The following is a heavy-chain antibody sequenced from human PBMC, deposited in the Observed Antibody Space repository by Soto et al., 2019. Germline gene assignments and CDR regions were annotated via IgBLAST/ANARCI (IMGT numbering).Heavy chain of an antibody. D-gene: IGHD3-3*02. Sequence: SSETLSLTCTVSGAPISTHYWSWIRHVPGKGLEWIANIYYTGSTYYNPSLKSRVTISVNTSKRQFSIKLTSVTAADTAVYYCARGLADSNWFDPWGQGTLVTVSS. CDR2: IYYTGST. CDR1: GAPISTHY. J-gene: IGHJ5*02. CDR3: ARGLADSNWFDP. V-gene: IGHV4-59*11.